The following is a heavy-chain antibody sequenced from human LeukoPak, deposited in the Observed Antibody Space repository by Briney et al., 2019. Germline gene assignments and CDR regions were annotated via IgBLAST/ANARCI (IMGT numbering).Heavy chain of an antibody. J-gene: IGHJ4*02. CDR1: GYSFVSYW. CDR2: VYPGDSDT. Sequence: VESLKISCKGSGYSFVSYWIGWVRQMPGKGLEWMGFVYPGDSDTRYSPSFQGQVTISADKSISTAYLQWSSLKASDTATYYCTRHAGDLATIKIDFWGQGTLVTVSS. D-gene: IGHD7-27*01. CDR3: TRHAGDLATIKIDF. V-gene: IGHV5-51*01.